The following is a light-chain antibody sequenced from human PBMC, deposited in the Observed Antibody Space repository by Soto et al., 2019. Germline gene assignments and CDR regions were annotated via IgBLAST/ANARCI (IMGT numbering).Light chain of an antibody. CDR2: RND. Sequence: QSVLTQPPSASATPGQRVTISCSGSSSNIGTNYVYWYQHLPGTAPKLLIYRNDQRPSGVPDRFSGSMSGTAASLAIGGLRSEDEADYYCAAWDDSLSGVVFGGGTKATVL. J-gene: IGLJ2*01. V-gene: IGLV1-47*01. CDR3: AAWDDSLSGVV. CDR1: SSNIGTNY.